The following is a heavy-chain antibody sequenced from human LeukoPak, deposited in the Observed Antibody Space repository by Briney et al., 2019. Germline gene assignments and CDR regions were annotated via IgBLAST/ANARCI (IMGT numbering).Heavy chain of an antibody. CDR2: ISSSSIYI. CDR1: GFTFSTYS. CDR3: ARVGSAGGWGIAVAGTWDYFDY. J-gene: IGHJ4*02. D-gene: IGHD6-19*01. V-gene: IGHV3-21*01. Sequence: PGGSLRLSCAASGFTFSTYSMNWIRQAPGKGLEWVSSISSSSIYIFYADSVKGRFTISRDNAKNSLYLQMNSLRAEDTAVYYCARVGSAGGWGIAVAGTWDYFDYWGQGTLVTVSS.